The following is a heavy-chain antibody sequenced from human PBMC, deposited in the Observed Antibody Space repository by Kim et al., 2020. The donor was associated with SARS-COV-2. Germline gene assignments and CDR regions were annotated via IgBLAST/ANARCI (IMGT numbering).Heavy chain of an antibody. V-gene: IGHV3-23*01. CDR3: TRARDVRSAASSSPH. J-gene: IGHJ1*01. CDR1: GFTFDTYA. CDR2: ITATGGTT. Sequence: GGSLRLSCAASGFTFDTYAMNWVRQAPGKGLEWFSAITATGGTTYYVDSVKGRFTISRATSTSSLFLQMNSLSAEDTALYYCTRARDVRSAASSSPHWG. D-gene: IGHD6-6*01.